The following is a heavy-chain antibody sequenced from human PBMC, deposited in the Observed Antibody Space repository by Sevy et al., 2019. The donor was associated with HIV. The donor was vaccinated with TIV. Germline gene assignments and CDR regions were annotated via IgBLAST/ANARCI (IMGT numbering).Heavy chain of an antibody. V-gene: IGHV1-8*01. CDR1: GYTFTSYD. D-gene: IGHD3-16*02. CDR3: AGAYIYDYVWGSYRNGDYYGMDV. Sequence: ASVKVSCKASGYTFTSYDINWVRQATGQGLEWMGWMNPNSGNTGYAQKFQGRVTMTRNTSISTAYMELGSLRSEDTAVYYCAGAYIYDYVWGSYRNGDYYGMDVWGQGTTVTVSS. J-gene: IGHJ6*02. CDR2: MNPNSGNT.